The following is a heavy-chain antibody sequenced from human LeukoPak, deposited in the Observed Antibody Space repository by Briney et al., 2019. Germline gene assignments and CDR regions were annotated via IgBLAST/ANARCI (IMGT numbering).Heavy chain of an antibody. CDR1: GITFTKAY. D-gene: IGHD1-20*01. Sequence: PGGSLRPSCAASGITFTKAYMSWVRQAPGKGLEWVGRIKSKSDGGTIDYGAPVKDRFTISRDDSKNKLYLLMNSLKTEDTAVYYCTTDAGYDSRWYNWWGQGTLVTVSS. CDR3: TTDAGYDSRWYNW. J-gene: IGHJ4*02. V-gene: IGHV3-15*01. CDR2: IKSKSDGGTI.